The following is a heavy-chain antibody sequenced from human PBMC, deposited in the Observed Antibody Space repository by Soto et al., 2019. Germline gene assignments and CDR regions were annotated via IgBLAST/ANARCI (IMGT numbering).Heavy chain of an antibody. D-gene: IGHD3-10*01. CDR2: ISTYNGNT. J-gene: IGHJ5*02. CDR1: GYTFTTYA. CDR3: ARDFGRLDP. V-gene: IGHV1-18*01. Sequence: QVQLVQSGAEVKKPGASVNVSCKASGYTFTTYAFSWVRQAPGQGLEWMGWISTYNGNTVYAQSLQGRITMTTDTSTRTAYMELRNLRSDDTAVYYCARDFGRLDPWGQGTLVTVSS.